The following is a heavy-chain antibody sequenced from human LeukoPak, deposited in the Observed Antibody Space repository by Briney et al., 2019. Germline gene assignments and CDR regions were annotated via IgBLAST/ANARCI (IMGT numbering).Heavy chain of an antibody. Sequence: SETLSLTCAVSGYSISSSNWWGWIRQPPGKGLEWIGYIYYSGSTNYNPSLKSRVTMSVDTSKNQFSLKLSSVTALDTAVYYCARGRRFVINSDYYYYMDVWGKGTTVTVSS. D-gene: IGHD2-21*01. V-gene: IGHV4-28*06. J-gene: IGHJ6*03. CDR2: IYYSGST. CDR3: ARGRRFVINSDYYYYMDV. CDR1: GYSISSSNW.